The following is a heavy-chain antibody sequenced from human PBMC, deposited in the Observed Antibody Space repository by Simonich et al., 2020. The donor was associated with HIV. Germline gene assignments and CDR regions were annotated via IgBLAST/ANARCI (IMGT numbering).Heavy chain of an antibody. D-gene: IGHD3-10*01. J-gene: IGHJ1*01. CDR3: ARGADTFWLGDFQH. CDR1: GGASSGYF. Sequence: QVQLQQWGAGLLKPSETLFLTCAVYGGASSGYFWTWIRQSPVKGLEWIGQINQSGSTNDNPSLKSRVTISVDTSNNQFLLKVTSVTAADTAVYYCARGADTFWLGDFQHWGQGTLVTVSS. CDR2: INQSGST. V-gene: IGHV4-34*01.